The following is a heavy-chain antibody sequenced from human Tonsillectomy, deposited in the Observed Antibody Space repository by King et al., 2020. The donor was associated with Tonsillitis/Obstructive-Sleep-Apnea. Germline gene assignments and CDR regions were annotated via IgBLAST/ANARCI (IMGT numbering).Heavy chain of an antibody. Sequence: QLVQSGGGVVQPGRSLRLSCAASGFTFSSYAMHWVRQAPGKGLEWVAVTSYDGSNKYYADSVKGRFTISRDNSKNTLYLQMNSLRAEDTAVYYCARVAAASTLYYGMDVWGQGTMVTVSS. D-gene: IGHD6-13*01. CDR1: GFTFSSYA. V-gene: IGHV3-30*04. CDR2: TSYDGSNK. J-gene: IGHJ6*02. CDR3: ARVAAASTLYYGMDV.